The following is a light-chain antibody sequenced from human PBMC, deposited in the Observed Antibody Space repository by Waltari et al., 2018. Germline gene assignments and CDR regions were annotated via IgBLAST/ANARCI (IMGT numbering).Light chain of an antibody. Sequence: QLVLTQSPSASASLGASVKFTCTLSSGHSSHPIAWHQQQPEKGPRYLMKVNSDGSHDKGDAVPLRVSGSGAGAERYLTSYRPEAEDEADYYSQASGIGMVFGGGTKLTVL. CDR1: SGHSSHP. J-gene: IGLJ2*01. CDR2: VNSDGSH. V-gene: IGLV4-69*01. CDR3: QASGIGMV.